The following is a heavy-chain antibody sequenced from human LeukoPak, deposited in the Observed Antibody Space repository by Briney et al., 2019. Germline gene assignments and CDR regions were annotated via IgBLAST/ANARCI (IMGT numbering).Heavy chain of an antibody. D-gene: IGHD3-10*02. J-gene: IGHJ6*04. CDR2: IRGDGVTT. CDR1: GFTFSSHG. CDR3: AELGITMVGGV. Sequence: GGSLRLSCAASGFTFSSHGMNWVRQAPGKGLEWVSGIRGDGVTTYYADSVKGRFTISRDNAKNSLYLQMNSLRAEDTAVYYCAELGITMVGGVWGKGTTVTISS. V-gene: IGHV3-23*01.